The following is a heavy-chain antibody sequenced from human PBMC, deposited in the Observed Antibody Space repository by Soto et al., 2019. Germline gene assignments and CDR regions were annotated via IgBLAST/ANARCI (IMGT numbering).Heavy chain of an antibody. CDR2: TYYRSKWYN. D-gene: IGHD6-6*01. CDR3: ARDPRSSIAARPRSYYYYGMDV. Sequence: SRTLSLPCAISVDSVSSNIAAWKWIRQSRSRGLEWLGRTYYRSKWYNDYAVYGKSRITINPDTSKNQFSLQLNSVTPEDTAVYYCARDPRSSIAARPRSYYYYGMDVWGQGTTVTVSS. CDR1: VDSVSSNIAA. J-gene: IGHJ6*02. V-gene: IGHV6-1*01.